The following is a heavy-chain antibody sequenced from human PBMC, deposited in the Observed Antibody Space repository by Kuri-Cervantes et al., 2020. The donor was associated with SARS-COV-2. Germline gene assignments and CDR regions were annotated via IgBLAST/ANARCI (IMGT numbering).Heavy chain of an antibody. CDR2: ISAYNGNT. CDR3: ARDLTDGGNWGNWFDP. D-gene: IGHD4-23*01. CDR1: GYTFTTYA. V-gene: IGHV1-18*01. Sequence: ALVKVSCKTSGYTFTTYAIIWVRQAPGQGLEWMGWISAYNGNTHYAQKFQDRITMTTDIPTSTAYMELTSLRSDDTAVYYCARDLTDGGNWGNWFDPWGQGTLVTVSS. J-gene: IGHJ5*02.